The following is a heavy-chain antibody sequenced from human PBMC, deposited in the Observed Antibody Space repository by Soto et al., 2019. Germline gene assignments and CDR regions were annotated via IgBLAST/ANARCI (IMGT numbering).Heavy chain of an antibody. CDR2: INSDGSST. CDR1: GFTFSSYW. CDR3: ARARGYSYGYDYYYSGMDV. D-gene: IGHD5-18*01. Sequence: EVQLVESGGGLVQPGGSLRLSCAASGFTFSSYWMHWVRQAPGKGLVWVSRINSDGSSTSYADSVKGRFTISRDNAKKTRYLQMNSLRAEDTAVYYCARARGYSYGYDYYYSGMDVWGQGTTVTVSS. V-gene: IGHV3-74*01. J-gene: IGHJ6*02.